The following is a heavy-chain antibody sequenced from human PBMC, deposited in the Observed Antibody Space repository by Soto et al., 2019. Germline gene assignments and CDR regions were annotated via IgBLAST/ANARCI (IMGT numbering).Heavy chain of an antibody. V-gene: IGHV3-21*06. CDR3: ARESEDLTSNFDY. J-gene: IGHJ4*02. Sequence: GGSLRLSCAASGFTFTRYSMNWVRQAPGKGLEWVSSISSTTNYIYYGDSMEGRFTISRDNAKNSLYLEMNSLRAEDAAVYYCARESEDLTSNFDYWGQGTLVTVSS. CDR1: GFTFTRYS. CDR2: ISSTTNYI.